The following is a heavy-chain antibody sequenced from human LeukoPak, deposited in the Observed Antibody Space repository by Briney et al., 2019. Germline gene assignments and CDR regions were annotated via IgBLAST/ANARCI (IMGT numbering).Heavy chain of an antibody. D-gene: IGHD3-3*01. Sequence: PSETLSLTCAVYGGSFSGYYWSWNRQPPGKGLEWIGEINHSGSTNYNPSLKSRVTISVDTSKNQFSLKLSSVTAADTAVYYCARDLYDFWSGYPYWGQGTLVTVSS. CDR2: INHSGST. CDR1: GGSFSGYY. V-gene: IGHV4-34*01. J-gene: IGHJ4*02. CDR3: ARDLYDFWSGYPY.